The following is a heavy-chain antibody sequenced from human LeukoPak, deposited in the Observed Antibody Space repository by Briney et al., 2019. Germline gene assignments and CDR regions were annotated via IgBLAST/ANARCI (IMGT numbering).Heavy chain of an antibody. J-gene: IGHJ6*03. CDR3: ARALEGVLSSAGYYYYMDV. D-gene: IGHD1-26*01. V-gene: IGHV1-8*01. Sequence: GASVKVSCKASGYTFTSYDINWVRQATGQGLEWMGWMNPNSGNTGYAQKFEGRVTMTRNTSISTAYMELSSLRSEDTAVYYCARALEGVLSSAGYYYYMDVWGKGTTVTISS. CDR2: MNPNSGNT. CDR1: GYTFTSYD.